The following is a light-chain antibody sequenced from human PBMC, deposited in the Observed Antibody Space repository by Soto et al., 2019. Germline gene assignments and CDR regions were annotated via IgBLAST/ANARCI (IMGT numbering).Light chain of an antibody. CDR3: QQRSNWPIT. CDR2: DAS. V-gene: IGKV3-11*01. CDR1: QSVSIY. J-gene: IGKJ5*01. Sequence: EIVLTQSPATLSLSPGERATLACRASQSVSIYLAWYQQKPGQAPRLLIYDASNRATGSPARFSGSGSGTDFTLTISSLEPEDFAVYYCQQRSNWPITFGQGTGLEIK.